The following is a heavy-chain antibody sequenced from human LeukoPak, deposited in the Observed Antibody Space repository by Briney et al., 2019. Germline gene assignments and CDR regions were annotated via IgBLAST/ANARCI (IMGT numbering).Heavy chain of an antibody. Sequence: SETLSLTCTVSGGSISSGSYYWGWIRQPPGKDLEWIGSIYYSGSTYYNPSLKRRVTISLDTSKNQFSLKLSSVSAADTAVFYCVRDKTFEVVNYFDYWGQGTLVTVSS. J-gene: IGHJ4*02. CDR1: GGSISSGSYY. CDR2: IYYSGST. CDR3: VRDKTFEVVNYFDY. V-gene: IGHV4-39*07. D-gene: IGHD2-15*01.